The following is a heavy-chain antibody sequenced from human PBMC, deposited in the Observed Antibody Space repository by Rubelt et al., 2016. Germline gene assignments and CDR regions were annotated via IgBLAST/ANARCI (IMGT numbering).Heavy chain of an antibody. Sequence: GGGVVQPGRSLRLSCAASGFTFRTYGMHWVRQAPGKGLEWVAVIWYDGGYKYNADSVQGRFTISRDNAKNTLFLQMSSLRVEDTALYYCARDMGQLVYYAMDVWGQGTTVTVSS. V-gene: IGHV3-33*01. CDR2: IWYDGGYK. J-gene: IGHJ6*02. CDR3: ARDMGQLVYYAMDV. CDR1: GFTFRTYG. D-gene: IGHD6-13*01.